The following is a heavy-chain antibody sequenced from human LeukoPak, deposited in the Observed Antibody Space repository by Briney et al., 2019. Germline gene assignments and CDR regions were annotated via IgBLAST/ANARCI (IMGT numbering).Heavy chain of an antibody. J-gene: IGHJ4*02. D-gene: IGHD3-22*01. Sequence: GGSLRLSCAASGFTFSAYAMSWVRQAPGKGLEWVSGITGGGTTTYYAESVKGRFTVSRDNSKNTVYLQMSSLRAEDTAVYYCANLVPMNYCGSSGHYPTVDFWGQGTLVTVSS. CDR3: ANLVPMNYCGSSGHYPTVDF. CDR1: GFTFSAYA. CDR2: ITGGGTTT. V-gene: IGHV3-23*01.